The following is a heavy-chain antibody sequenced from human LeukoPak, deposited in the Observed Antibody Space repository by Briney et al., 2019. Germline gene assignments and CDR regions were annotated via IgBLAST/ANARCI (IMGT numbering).Heavy chain of an antibody. D-gene: IGHD6-13*01. CDR3: AKAIRGMAAAGTRYYYYMDV. J-gene: IGHJ6*03. V-gene: IGHV3-33*06. Sequence: GGSLRLSCAASGFTFSSYGMHWVRQAPGKGLEWVAVIWYDGSNKYYADSVRGRFTISRDNSKNTLYLQMNSLRAEDTAVYYCAKAIRGMAAAGTRYYYYMDVWGKGTTVTVSS. CDR2: IWYDGSNK. CDR1: GFTFSSYG.